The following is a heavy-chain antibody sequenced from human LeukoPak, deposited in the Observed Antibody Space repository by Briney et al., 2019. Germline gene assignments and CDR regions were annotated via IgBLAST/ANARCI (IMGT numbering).Heavy chain of an antibody. D-gene: IGHD7-27*01. V-gene: IGHV3-64*01. CDR1: GFTFSSYA. CDR3: ARTGDPDY. J-gene: IGHJ4*02. Sequence: PGGSLRLSCAASGFTFSSYAMHWVRQGPEKGLEYVSAISSNGGSTYYANSVKGRFTISRDNSKNTLYLQMGSLRAEDMAVYYCARTGDPDYWGQGALVTVSS. CDR2: ISSNGGST.